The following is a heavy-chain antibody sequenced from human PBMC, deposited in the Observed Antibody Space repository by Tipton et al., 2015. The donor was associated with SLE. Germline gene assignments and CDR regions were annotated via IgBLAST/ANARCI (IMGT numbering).Heavy chain of an antibody. J-gene: IGHJ4*02. Sequence: GSLRLSCAASGFTFNSYGMHWVRQAPGKGLEYVSAISSNGGSTYYADSVKGRFTISRDNSKNTLYLQMGSLRAEDMAVYYCARANWDDYFDSWGQGTLVTVSS. V-gene: IGHV3-64*02. D-gene: IGHD7-27*01. CDR3: ARANWDDYFDS. CDR1: GFTFNSYG. CDR2: ISSNGGST.